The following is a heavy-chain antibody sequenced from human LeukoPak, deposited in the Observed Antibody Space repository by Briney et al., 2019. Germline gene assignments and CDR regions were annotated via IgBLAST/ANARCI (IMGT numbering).Heavy chain of an antibody. Sequence: GESLKISCKGSGYSFTSYWIGWVRQMPGKGLEWMGINYPGDSDTRYSPSFQGQVTNSADKSISTAYLQWSSLKASDTARYYWARPARGFEVDYFDYWGQGTLVTVSS. CDR3: ARPARGFEVDYFDY. CDR1: GYSFTSYW. V-gene: IGHV5-51*01. J-gene: IGHJ4*02. CDR2: NYPGDSDT. D-gene: IGHD3-10*01.